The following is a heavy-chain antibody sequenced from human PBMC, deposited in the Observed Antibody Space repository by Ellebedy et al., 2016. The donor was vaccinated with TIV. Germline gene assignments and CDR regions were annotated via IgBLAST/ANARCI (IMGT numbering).Heavy chain of an antibody. D-gene: IGHD3-10*01. Sequence: GESLKISCAASGFTFSSCAMTWVRQAPGKGLEWVSVICGSGGRLYHADSVKGRFTSSRDNSKNTLYLEMNSLGAEDTAVYYCVNNMKPGSAYYYDWGQGALVTVSS. V-gene: IGHV3-23*01. J-gene: IGHJ4*02. CDR2: ICGSGGRL. CDR1: GFTFSSCA. CDR3: VNNMKPGSAYYYD.